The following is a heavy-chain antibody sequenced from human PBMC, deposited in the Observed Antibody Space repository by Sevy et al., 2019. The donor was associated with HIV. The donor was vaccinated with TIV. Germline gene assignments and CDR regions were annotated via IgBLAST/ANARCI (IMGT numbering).Heavy chain of an antibody. CDR1: GGSISSSSYY. V-gene: IGHV4-39*01. CDR2: IYYSVST. D-gene: IGHD4-17*01. CDR3: ARRGTTVVTPEVGNYFDY. J-gene: IGHJ4*02. Sequence: SETLSLTCTVSGGSISSSSYYWGWIRQPPGKGLEWIGSIYYSVSTYYNPSLKSRVTISVDTSKNQFSLKLSSVTAADTAVYYCARRGTTVVTPEVGNYFDYWGQGTLVTVSS.